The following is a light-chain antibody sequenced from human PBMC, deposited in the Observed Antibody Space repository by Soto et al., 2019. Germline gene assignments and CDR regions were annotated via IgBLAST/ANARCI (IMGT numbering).Light chain of an antibody. V-gene: IGKV3-20*01. CDR2: GAS. Sequence: EVVLTQSPRTLSLSPGERVTLSCRASQRVSSSYLAWYQQKSGQAPRLLIFGASSRATGIPDRFTGSGSGTDFTLTISRLEPEDFAVYYCQQYGSSITFGQGTRLEIK. CDR3: QQYGSSIT. J-gene: IGKJ5*01. CDR1: QRVSSSY.